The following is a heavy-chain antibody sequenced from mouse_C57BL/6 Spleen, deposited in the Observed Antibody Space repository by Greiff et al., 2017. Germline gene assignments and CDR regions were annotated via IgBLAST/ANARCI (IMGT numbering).Heavy chain of an antibody. Sequence: VQLQQSGPELVKPGASVKISCKASGYSFTSYYIHWVKQRPGQGLEWIGWIYPGSGNTKYNEKFKGKATLTADTSSSTAYVQLSSLTSEDSAVYYCARSGDDGYPFDYWGQGTTLTVSS. D-gene: IGHD2-3*01. CDR2: IYPGSGNT. CDR1: GYSFTSYY. V-gene: IGHV1-66*01. CDR3: ARSGDDGYPFDY. J-gene: IGHJ2*01.